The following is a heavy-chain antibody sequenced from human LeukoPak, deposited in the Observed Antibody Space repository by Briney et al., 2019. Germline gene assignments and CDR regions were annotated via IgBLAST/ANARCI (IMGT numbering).Heavy chain of an antibody. D-gene: IGHD3-10*01. CDR3: ARHLPSRYYYGSGSTYYYYGMDV. Sequence: SETLSLTCTVSGGSISSGSYYWSWIRQPPGKGLEGIGYIYYSGSTNYNPSLKSRVTISVDTSKNQFSLKLSSVTAADTAVYYCARHLPSRYYYGSGSTYYYYGMDVWGQGTTVTVSS. CDR2: IYYSGST. CDR1: GGSISSGSYY. J-gene: IGHJ6*02. V-gene: IGHV4-61*01.